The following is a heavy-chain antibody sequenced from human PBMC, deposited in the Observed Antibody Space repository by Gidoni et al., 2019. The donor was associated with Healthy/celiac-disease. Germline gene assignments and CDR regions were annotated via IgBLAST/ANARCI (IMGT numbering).Heavy chain of an antibody. D-gene: IGHD6-13*01. Sequence: QVQLVQSGAEVKKPGASVKVSCKASGYTFTSYAMHWVRQAPGQRLEWTGWINAGNGNTKYSQKFQGRVTITRDTSASTAYMELSSLRSEDTAVYYCARDRPGIAAVGRVNWFDPWGQGTLVTVSS. CDR2: INAGNGNT. V-gene: IGHV1-3*01. CDR1: GYTFTSYA. J-gene: IGHJ5*02. CDR3: ARDRPGIAAVGRVNWFDP.